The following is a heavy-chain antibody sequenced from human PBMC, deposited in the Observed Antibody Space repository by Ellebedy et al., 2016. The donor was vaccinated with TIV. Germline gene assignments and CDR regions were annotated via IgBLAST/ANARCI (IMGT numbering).Heavy chain of an antibody. CDR3: AKVRSPDYSNNYDLDV. CDR2: ISNDGNDE. CDR1: GFTFSRYD. V-gene: IGHV3-30*18. J-gene: IGHJ6*02. D-gene: IGHD1/OR15-1a*01. Sequence: GESLKISXAASGFTFSRYDIHWVRQAQGKGLEWVAAISNDGNDENYGDSVRGRFTISRDNSKNRVYQQMNSLRVEDTAVYSCAKVRSPDYSNNYDLDVWGQGTTVTVSS.